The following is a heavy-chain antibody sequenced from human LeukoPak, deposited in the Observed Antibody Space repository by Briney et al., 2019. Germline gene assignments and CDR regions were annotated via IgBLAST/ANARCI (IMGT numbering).Heavy chain of an antibody. CDR1: GYTFTSYG. Sequence: ASVKVSCKASGYTFTSYGISWVRQAPGQGLEWMGWISAYNGNTNYAQKLQGRVTMTTDTSTSTAYMELRSLRSDDTAVYYCARDRPVLRFLEWLLPFDYWGQGTLVTVSS. V-gene: IGHV1-18*01. D-gene: IGHD3-3*01. CDR2: ISAYNGNT. CDR3: ARDRPVLRFLEWLLPFDY. J-gene: IGHJ4*02.